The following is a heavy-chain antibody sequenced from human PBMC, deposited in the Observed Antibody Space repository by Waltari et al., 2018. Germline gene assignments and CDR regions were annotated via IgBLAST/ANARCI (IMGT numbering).Heavy chain of an antibody. CDR2: INPNSGGT. D-gene: IGHD1-26*01. CDR3: ARGPGAGATIVPDY. V-gene: IGHV1-2*06. Sequence: QVQLVQSGAEVKKPGASVKVSCKASGSTFTGYYRHRGRPAPGQGLEWMGRINPNSGGTNYAQKFQGRVTMTRDTSISTAYMELSRLRSDDTAVYYCARGPGAGATIVPDYWGQGTLVTVSS. CDR1: GSTFTGYY. J-gene: IGHJ4*02.